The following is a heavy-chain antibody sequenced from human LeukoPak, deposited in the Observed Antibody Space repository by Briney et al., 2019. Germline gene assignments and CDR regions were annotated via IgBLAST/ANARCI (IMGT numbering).Heavy chain of an antibody. CDR1: GFTFSSYG. J-gene: IGHJ4*02. Sequence: QAGGSLRLSSAASGFTFSSYGMHWVRQAPGKGLEWVAVIWYDGSNKYYADSVKGRFTISRDNSKNTLYLQMNSLRAEDTAVYYCARDIVEDGDYDSSGYSYFDYWGQGTLVTVSS. CDR2: IWYDGSNK. CDR3: ARDIVEDGDYDSSGYSYFDY. D-gene: IGHD3-22*01. V-gene: IGHV3-33*01.